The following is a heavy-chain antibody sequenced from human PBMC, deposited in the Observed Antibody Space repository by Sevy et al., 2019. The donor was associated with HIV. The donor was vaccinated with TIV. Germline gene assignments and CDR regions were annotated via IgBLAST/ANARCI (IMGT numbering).Heavy chain of an antibody. CDR1: GFTFSSYS. Sequence: GGSLRLTCAASGFTFSSYSMNWVRQAPGKGLEWVSSISSSSSYIYYADSVKGRFTISRDNAKNSLYLQMNSLRAEDTAVYYCARDRYGSGSYLDYWGQGTLVTVSS. CDR2: ISSSSSYI. D-gene: IGHD3-10*01. CDR3: ARDRYGSGSYLDY. J-gene: IGHJ4*02. V-gene: IGHV3-21*01.